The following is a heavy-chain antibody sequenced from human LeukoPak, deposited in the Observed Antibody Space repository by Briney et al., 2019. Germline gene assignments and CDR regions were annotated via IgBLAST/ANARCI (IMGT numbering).Heavy chain of an antibody. CDR2: INPNSGGT. V-gene: IGHV1-2*02. CDR3: ARGNGGYDPPDY. J-gene: IGHJ4*02. D-gene: IGHD5-12*01. CDR1: GYTFTGYY. Sequence: ASVKVSCKASGYTFTGYYMHWVRQAPGQGLEWMGWINPNSGGTNYAQKFQGRVTMTRDTSISTAYMELSRLGSDDTAVYYCARGNGGYDPPDYWGQGTLVTVSS.